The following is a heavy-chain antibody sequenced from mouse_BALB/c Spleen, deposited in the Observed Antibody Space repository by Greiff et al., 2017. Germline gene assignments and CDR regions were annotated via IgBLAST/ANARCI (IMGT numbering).Heavy chain of an antibody. CDR3: ARHPSYGNYIAY. CDR1: GFAFSSYD. D-gene: IGHD2-1*01. V-gene: IGHV5-12-1*01. Sequence: EVNVVESGGGLVKPGGSLKLSCAASGFAFSSYDMSWVRQTPEKRLEWVAYISSGGGSTYYPDTVKGRFTISRDNAKNTLYLQMSSLKSEDTAMYYCARHPSYGNYIAYWGQGTLVTVSA. J-gene: IGHJ3*01. CDR2: ISSGGGST.